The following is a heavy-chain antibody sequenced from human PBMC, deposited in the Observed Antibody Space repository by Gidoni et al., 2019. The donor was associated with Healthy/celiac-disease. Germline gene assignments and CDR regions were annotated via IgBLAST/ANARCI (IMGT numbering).Heavy chain of an antibody. CDR1: GYTFTSYG. D-gene: IGHD1-26*01. Sequence: QVQLVQSGAEVTKPGASVNVSCKASGYTFTSYGISWVRQAPGQGLEWMGWISAYNGNTNYAQKLQGRVTMTTDTSTSTAYMELRSLRSDDTAVYYCARDFTPDSGSFNWFDPWGQGTLVTVSS. V-gene: IGHV1-18*01. CDR2: ISAYNGNT. J-gene: IGHJ5*02. CDR3: ARDFTPDSGSFNWFDP.